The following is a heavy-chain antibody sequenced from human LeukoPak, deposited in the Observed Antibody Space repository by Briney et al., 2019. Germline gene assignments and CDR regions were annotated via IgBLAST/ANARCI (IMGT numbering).Heavy chain of an antibody. D-gene: IGHD6-13*01. CDR1: GFTVSSNY. CDR3: ARGYSSSWVYYYGMDV. J-gene: IGHJ6*02. Sequence: GGSLRLSCAASGFTVSSNYMSWVRQAPGKGLEWVSVIYSGGSTYYADSVKGRFTISRDNSKNTLYLQMNSLRAEDTAVYYCARGYSSSWVYYYGMDVWGQGTTVTVSS. CDR2: IYSGGST. V-gene: IGHV3-66*01.